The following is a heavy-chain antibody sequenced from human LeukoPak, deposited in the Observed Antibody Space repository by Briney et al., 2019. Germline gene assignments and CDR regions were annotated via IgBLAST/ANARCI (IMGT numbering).Heavy chain of an antibody. Sequence: ASXXTFSSXXXXXXXXXXXXXLEXVSAISGSGGSTYYADSVKGRFTISRDNSKNTLYLQMNSLRAEDTAVYYCAKKVGATTHMDVWGKGTTVTVSS. CDR2: ISGSGGST. V-gene: IGHV3-23*01. D-gene: IGHD1-26*01. CDR1: XXTFSSXX. CDR3: AKKVGATTHMDV. J-gene: IGHJ6*03.